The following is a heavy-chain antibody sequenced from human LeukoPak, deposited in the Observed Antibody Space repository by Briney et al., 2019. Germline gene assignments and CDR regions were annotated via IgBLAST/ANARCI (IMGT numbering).Heavy chain of an antibody. CDR3: ARDSGFSGTQRGEY. CDR1: GFTFSSYA. Sequence: PGGSLRLSCAASGFTFSSYAMSWVRQAPGKGLEWVSAISGSGGSTYYADSVKGRFTISRDNSKNTLYLQMNSLRAEDTALYYCARDSGFSGTQRGEYWGQGTLVTVSS. CDR2: ISGSGGST. D-gene: IGHD3/OR15-3a*01. J-gene: IGHJ4*02. V-gene: IGHV3-23*01.